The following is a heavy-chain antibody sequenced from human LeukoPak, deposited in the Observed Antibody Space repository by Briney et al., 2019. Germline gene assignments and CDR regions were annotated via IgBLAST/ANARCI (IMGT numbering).Heavy chain of an antibody. V-gene: IGHV4-59*01. CDR2: IYYSGST. CDR1: GFTFDDYA. J-gene: IGHJ4*02. D-gene: IGHD6-19*01. CDR3: ARNSYSSGWYFDY. Sequence: GSLRLSCAASGFTFDDYAMHWVRQAPGKGLEWIGYIYYSGSTNYNPSLKSRVTISVDTSKNQFSLKLSSVTAADTAVYYCARNSYSSGWYFDYWGQGTLVTVSS.